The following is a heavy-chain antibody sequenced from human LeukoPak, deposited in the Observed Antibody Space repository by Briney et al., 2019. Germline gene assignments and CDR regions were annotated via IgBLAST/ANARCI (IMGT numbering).Heavy chain of an antibody. J-gene: IGHJ4*02. Sequence: WGSVRLSCAASGFIFSNYNMNWVRQTPGKGLEWLSYISSSSGTIYYADSVKGRFTISGDNAKNSLYLQMNSLRAEDTAVYYCARALGYSYGYAVDYWGQGTLVTVSA. CDR3: ARALGYSYGYAVDY. CDR1: GFIFSNYN. D-gene: IGHD5-18*01. V-gene: IGHV3-48*01. CDR2: ISSSSGTI.